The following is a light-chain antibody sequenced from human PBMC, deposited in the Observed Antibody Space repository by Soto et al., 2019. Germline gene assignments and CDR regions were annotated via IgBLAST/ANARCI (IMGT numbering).Light chain of an antibody. V-gene: IGLV2-14*01. CDR3: SSYTSSSTLV. Sequence: QCALTQPASVSGSPGQSITISCTGTSSDVGGYNYVSWYQQHPGKAPKLMIYDVSNRPSGVSNRFSGSKSGNTASLTISGLQAEDEADYYCSSYTSSSTLVFGTGTQLTVL. J-gene: IGLJ1*01. CDR1: SSDVGGYNY. CDR2: DVS.